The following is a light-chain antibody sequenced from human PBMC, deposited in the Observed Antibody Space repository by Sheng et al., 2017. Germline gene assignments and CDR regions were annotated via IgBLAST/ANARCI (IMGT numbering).Light chain of an antibody. Sequence: SYELTQPPSVSVSPGQTASITCSGDKLGDKYACWYQQRPGQSPVLVLYQNNKRPSGIPERFSGSNSGNTATLTISGTQPMDEADYYCQAWDGNTYVFGTGTKVTV. CDR2: QNN. CDR1: KLGDKY. J-gene: IGLJ1*01. V-gene: IGLV3-1*01. CDR3: QAWDGNTYV.